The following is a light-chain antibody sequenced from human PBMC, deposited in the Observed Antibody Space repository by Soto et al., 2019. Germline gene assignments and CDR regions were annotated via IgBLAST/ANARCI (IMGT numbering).Light chain of an antibody. CDR2: AAS. J-gene: IGKJ1*01. CDR1: QSISGY. V-gene: IGKV1-6*01. Sequence: IQMTQSPSSLSASVVDRVTITCRASQSISGYLNWYQQKSGQAPKLLMYAASTLQSGVPSRFSGSASGTDFTLTISSLQPEDFATYYCLQDYNYPRACGQGTKVDIK. CDR3: LQDYNYPRA.